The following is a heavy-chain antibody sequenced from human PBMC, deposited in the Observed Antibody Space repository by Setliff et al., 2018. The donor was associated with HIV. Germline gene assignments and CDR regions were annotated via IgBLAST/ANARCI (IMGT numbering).Heavy chain of an antibody. CDR1: GGSFNGYY. Sequence: SETLSLTCAVYGGSFNGYYWSWIRQHPGKGLEWIGYIYYSGSTYYNPSLKSRVTISVDTSKNQFSLKLSSVTAADTAVYYCARAAGTFNWFDPWGQGTLVTVSS. V-gene: IGHV4-31*11. J-gene: IGHJ5*02. CDR2: IYYSGST. CDR3: ARAAGTFNWFDP. D-gene: IGHD1-1*01.